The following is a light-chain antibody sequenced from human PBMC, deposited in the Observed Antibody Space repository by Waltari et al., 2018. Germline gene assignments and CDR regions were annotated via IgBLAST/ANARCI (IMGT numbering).Light chain of an antibody. CDR3: QQYYRSRT. CDR2: LAS. V-gene: IGKV4-1*01. Sequence: DIVMTQSPDSLAVSLGERATINCKSSQSLLYNSNDKNYLAWYQQKPGQPPKLLIYLASTRESGVPDRFSGSGSGTDFTLTISSLQAEDLAIYYCQQYYRSRTFGRGTKVEIK. J-gene: IGKJ1*01. CDR1: QSLLYNSNDKNY.